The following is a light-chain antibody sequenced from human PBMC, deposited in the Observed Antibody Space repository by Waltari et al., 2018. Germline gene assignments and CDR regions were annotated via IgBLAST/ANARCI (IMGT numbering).Light chain of an antibody. V-gene: IGKV2-30*01. CDR1: QTLIYTDGNTY. Sequence: DVVMTQSPPSLPVTLGQPASMSCRSSQTLIYTDGNTYLSWFLQRPGQSPRRLIYKVSDRYPGVPDRFRGSGSGTDFTLRIKKVEAEDVGVYYCMQGTHWPWTFGQGTKMEIE. CDR2: KVS. J-gene: IGKJ1*01. CDR3: MQGTHWPWT.